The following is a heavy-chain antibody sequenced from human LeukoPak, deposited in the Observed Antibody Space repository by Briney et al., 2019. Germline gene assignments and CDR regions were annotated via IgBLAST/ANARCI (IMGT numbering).Heavy chain of an antibody. J-gene: IGHJ4*02. CDR1: GYTFTSYG. Sequence: ASVTVSCKASGYTFTSYGISWVRQAPGQGLEGMGWISPYNGNTKYTQKIQGRVTMTTDTSTSTAYMALSSLRSDDTAVYYCARGGLSEVIAAPQTLDYWGQGTLVTVSS. CDR2: ISPYNGNT. V-gene: IGHV1-18*01. D-gene: IGHD6-13*01. CDR3: ARGGLSEVIAAPQTLDY.